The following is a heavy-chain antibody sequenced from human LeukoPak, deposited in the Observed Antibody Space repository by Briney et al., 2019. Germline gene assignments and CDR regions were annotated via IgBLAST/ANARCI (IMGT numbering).Heavy chain of an antibody. D-gene: IGHD6-19*01. CDR3: ARGGSSGWYDY. Sequence: ASVKVSCXASGYTFTSYYMHWVRLAHGQGLEWMGIINPSGGSTSYAQKFQGRVTMTRDTSTSTVYMELSSLRSEDTAVYYCARGGSSGWYDYWGQGTLVTVSS. CDR2: INPSGGST. CDR1: GYTFTSYY. J-gene: IGHJ4*02. V-gene: IGHV1-46*01.